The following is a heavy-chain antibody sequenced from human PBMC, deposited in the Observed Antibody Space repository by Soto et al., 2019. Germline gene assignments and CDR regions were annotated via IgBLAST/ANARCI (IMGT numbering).Heavy chain of an antibody. V-gene: IGHV3-11*01. D-gene: IGHD2-15*01. Sequence: QVQLVESGGGLVKPGGSLRLSCAASGFTFSDYYMSWIRQAPGKGLEWVSYISSSGSTIYYADSVKGRFTISRDNAKNSLYLQMNSLRAEDTAVYYCARDYPPSRCRGGSCYSYYYYYMDVWGKGTTVTVSS. CDR1: GFTFSDYY. CDR3: ARDYPPSRCRGGSCYSYYYYYMDV. CDR2: ISSSGSTI. J-gene: IGHJ6*03.